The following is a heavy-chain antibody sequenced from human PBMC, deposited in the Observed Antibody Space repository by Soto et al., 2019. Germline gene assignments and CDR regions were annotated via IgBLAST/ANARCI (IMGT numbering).Heavy chain of an antibody. CDR3: AREIGSYSGYDY. D-gene: IGHD5-12*01. J-gene: IGHJ4*02. CDR1: GGSISSGGYY. Sequence: SETLSLTCTVSGGSISSGGYYWSWIRQHPGKGLEWIGYIYYSGSTYYNPSLKSRVTISVDTSKNQFSLKLSSVTAADTAVYYCAREIGSYSGYDYWGQGTLVTVSS. V-gene: IGHV4-31*03. CDR2: IYYSGST.